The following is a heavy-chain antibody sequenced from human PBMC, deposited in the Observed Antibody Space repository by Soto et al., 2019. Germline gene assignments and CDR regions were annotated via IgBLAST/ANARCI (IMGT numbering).Heavy chain of an antibody. CDR3: ARHSRYNWNYGRAYYYYYYMDV. Sequence: SETLSLTCSFSGDSVTSHYLTWIRQSPEKGLEWIGSIYYSGSTYYNPSLKSRVTISVDTSKNQFSLKLSSVTAADTAVYYCARHSRYNWNYGRAYYYYYYMDVWGKGTTVTVS. V-gene: IGHV4-59*05. J-gene: IGHJ6*03. CDR2: IYYSGST. CDR1: GDSVTSHY. D-gene: IGHD1-7*01.